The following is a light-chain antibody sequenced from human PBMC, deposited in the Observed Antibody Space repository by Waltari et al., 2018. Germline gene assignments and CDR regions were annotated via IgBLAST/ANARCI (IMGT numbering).Light chain of an antibody. CDR1: QGVGKY. J-gene: IGKJ1*01. CDR2: HTS. V-gene: IGKV3-20*01. Sequence: EIVLTQSPGTLSLSPGERATLSCRASQGVGKYLAGYQQGPGQAPRLLLYHTSIRATGIPDRFSGSGYGTDFSLTISRLEPEDFAVYFCQKYDFLPATFGQGTTVEIK. CDR3: QKYDFLPAT.